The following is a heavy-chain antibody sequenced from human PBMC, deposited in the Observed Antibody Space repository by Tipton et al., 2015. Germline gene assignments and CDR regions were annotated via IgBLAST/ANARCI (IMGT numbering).Heavy chain of an antibody. J-gene: IGHJ4*02. CDR3: AVRITIFGVVIHDY. Sequence: TLSLTCAVYGGSFSGYYWSWIRQPPGKGLEWIGEINHSGSTNYNPSLKSRVTISVDTSKNQFSLKLSSVTAADTAVYYCAVRITIFGVVIHDYWGQGTLVTVSS. V-gene: IGHV4-34*01. CDR2: INHSGST. D-gene: IGHD3-3*01. CDR1: GGSFSGYY.